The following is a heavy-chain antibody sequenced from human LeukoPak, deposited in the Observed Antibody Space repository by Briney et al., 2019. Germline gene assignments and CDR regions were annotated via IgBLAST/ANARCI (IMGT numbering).Heavy chain of an antibody. CDR2: IYYSGST. Sequence: PSETLSLTCTVSGGSISSYYWSWIRQPPGKGLEWLGYIYYSGSTNYNPSLKSRVTISVDTSKNQFSLKLSSVPAADTAVYYCARGRRLRWLDPPPTPYYFDYWGQGTLVTVSS. CDR3: ARGRRLRWLDPPPTPYYFDY. V-gene: IGHV4-59*01. CDR1: GGSISSYY. J-gene: IGHJ4*02. D-gene: IGHD2-15*01.